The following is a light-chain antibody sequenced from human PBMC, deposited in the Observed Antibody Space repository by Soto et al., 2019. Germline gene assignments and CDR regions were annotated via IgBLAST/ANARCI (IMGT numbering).Light chain of an antibody. CDR1: SRDVGTGNY. J-gene: IGLJ2*01. CDR3: SSYTSSITLV. Sequence: QSALTQPASVSGSPGQSITVSCTGTSRDVGTGNYVSWYQQHPGKAPKLMIYEVSNRASGVSNRFSGSKSGNTASLTISVLQAQDEADYYCSSYTSSITLVFGGGTKVTVL. V-gene: IGLV2-14*01. CDR2: EVS.